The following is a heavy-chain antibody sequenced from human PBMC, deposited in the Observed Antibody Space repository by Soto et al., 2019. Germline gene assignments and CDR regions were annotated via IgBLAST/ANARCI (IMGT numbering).Heavy chain of an antibody. CDR1: GYSFATYL. Sequence: PGESLKISFKGSGYSFATYLIGWVRQMPVKGLEWMGIIYPDDSDTRYSPSFQGQVTISGDKSISTAYLQWSRLKASDTAMYYCATSKLSGGWLHAFDSLGRGTIVTVSS. CDR2: IYPDDSDT. CDR3: ATSKLSGGWLHAFDS. D-gene: IGHD6-25*01. J-gene: IGHJ3*02. V-gene: IGHV5-51*01.